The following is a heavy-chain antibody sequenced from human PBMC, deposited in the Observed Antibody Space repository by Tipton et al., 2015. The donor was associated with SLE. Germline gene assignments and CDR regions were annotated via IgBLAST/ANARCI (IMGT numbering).Heavy chain of an antibody. Sequence: SLRLSCAASGFTFSSYEMNWVRQAPGKGLEWVSYISSSGSTIYYADSVKGRFTISRDNAKNSLYLQMNSLRAEDTAVYYCARDGTTVVWDWGQGTLVTVSS. J-gene: IGHJ4*02. CDR1: GFTFSSYE. D-gene: IGHD4-23*01. CDR2: ISSSGSTI. CDR3: ARDGTTVVWD. V-gene: IGHV3-48*03.